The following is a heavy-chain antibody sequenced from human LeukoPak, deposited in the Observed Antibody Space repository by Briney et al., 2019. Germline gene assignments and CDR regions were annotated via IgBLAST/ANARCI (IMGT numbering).Heavy chain of an antibody. CDR2: IYCSGST. V-gene: IGHV4-61*08. CDR3: ARGPPLFYYDSSGYD. Sequence: SETLSLTCTVSGGSVRSGGYYWSWIRQPPGKGLEWIGDIYCSGSTNYNPSLKSRVTISVDTSKNQFSLKLRSVTAADTAVYYCARGPPLFYYDSSGYDWGQGTLVTVSS. D-gene: IGHD3-22*01. J-gene: IGHJ4*02. CDR1: GGSVRSGGYY.